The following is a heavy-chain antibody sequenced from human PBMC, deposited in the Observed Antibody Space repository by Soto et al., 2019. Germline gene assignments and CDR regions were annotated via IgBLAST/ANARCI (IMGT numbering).Heavy chain of an antibody. CDR2: ISGSGGST. CDR1: GFTFSSYA. D-gene: IGHD3-10*01. V-gene: IGHV3-23*01. Sequence: EVQLLESGGGLVQPGGSLRLSCAASGFTFSSYAMSWVRQAPGKGLEWVSAISGSGGSTYYADSVKGRFTISRDNSKNTLYLQMNSLRAEDTAVYYCAKDPSEYYYGSGSHTIDYWGQGTLVTVSS. J-gene: IGHJ4*02. CDR3: AKDPSEYYYGSGSHTIDY.